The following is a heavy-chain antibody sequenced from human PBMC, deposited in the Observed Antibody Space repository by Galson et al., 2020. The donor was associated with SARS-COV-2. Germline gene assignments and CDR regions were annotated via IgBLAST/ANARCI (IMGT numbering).Heavy chain of an antibody. J-gene: IGHJ4*02. D-gene: IGHD3-16*01. CDR3: ARDGLPLLWGSIDY. V-gene: IGHV3-21*01. Sequence: GGSLRLSCAASGFSFSIYDMNWVRQVPGKGLEWVSFITRNSGHIDYSDSVRGRFTISRDNGKSSLYLQMNSLRVEDTGVYYCARDGLPLLWGSIDYWGQGTLVTVSS. CDR1: GFSFSIYD. CDR2: ITRNSGHI.